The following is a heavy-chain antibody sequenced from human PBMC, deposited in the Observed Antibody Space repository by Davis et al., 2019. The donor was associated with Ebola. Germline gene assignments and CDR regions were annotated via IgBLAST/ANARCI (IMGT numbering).Heavy chain of an antibody. D-gene: IGHD3-10*01. CDR3: AKGGVTMVQGVIFTFDY. J-gene: IGHJ4*02. V-gene: IGHV3-23*01. Sequence: GGSLRLSCVVSGFTFSSYAMYWVRQAPGKGLEWVSAISGSGGSTYYADSVKGRFTISRDNSKNTLYLQMNSLRAEDTAVYYCAKGGVTMVQGVIFTFDYWGQGTLVTVS. CDR2: ISGSGGST. CDR1: GFTFSSYA.